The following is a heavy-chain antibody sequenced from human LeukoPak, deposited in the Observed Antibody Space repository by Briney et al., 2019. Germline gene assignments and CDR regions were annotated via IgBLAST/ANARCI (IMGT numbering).Heavy chain of an antibody. CDR3: AKARNSVAGTRGLDY. D-gene: IGHD6-19*01. CDR2: IQYDGSNK. Sequence: GGSLRLSCAASGFTFSSYGMHWVRQAPGKGLEWVAFIQYDGSNKYYADSVKGQFTISRDNSKNTLSLQMNSLRAEDTAVYYCAKARNSVAGTRGLDYWGQGTLVTVSS. CDR1: GFTFSSYG. V-gene: IGHV3-30*02. J-gene: IGHJ4*02.